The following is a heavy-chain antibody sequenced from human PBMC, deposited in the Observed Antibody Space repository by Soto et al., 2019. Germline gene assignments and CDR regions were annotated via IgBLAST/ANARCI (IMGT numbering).Heavy chain of an antibody. J-gene: IGHJ5*02. CDR2: INPHGGST. CDR1: GDTFTSYY. D-gene: IGHD3-3*01. Sequence: ASVKGSCKAPGDTFTSYYLNWVRQAPGQGLEWMGVINPHGGSTKYAQKFQGRITMTRDTSRSTVYMELSSLRSDDTAIYYCARSTGGNFGIIIEGSNWFDPWGQGTLVTVSS. V-gene: IGHV1-46*01. CDR3: ARSTGGNFGIIIEGSNWFDP.